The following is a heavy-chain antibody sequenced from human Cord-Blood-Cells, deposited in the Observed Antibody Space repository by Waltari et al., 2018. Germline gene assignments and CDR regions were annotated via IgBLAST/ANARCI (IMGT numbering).Heavy chain of an antibody. CDR3: ARGGGYYYDSSGYYYYYGMDV. J-gene: IGHJ6*02. Sequence: QVQLQQWGAGLLKPSETLSLTCAVDGGSLSGYYWRWIRQLPGKGLEWIGEINHSGSTNYNPSLKSRVTISVDTSKNQFSLKLSSVTAADTAVYYCARGGGYYYDSSGYYYYYGMDVWGQGTTVTVSS. V-gene: IGHV4-34*01. CDR2: INHSGST. D-gene: IGHD3-22*01. CDR1: GGSLSGYY.